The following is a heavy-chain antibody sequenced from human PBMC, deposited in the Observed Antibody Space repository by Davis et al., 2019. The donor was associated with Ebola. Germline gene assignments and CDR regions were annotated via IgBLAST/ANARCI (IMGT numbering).Heavy chain of an antibody. V-gene: IGHV3-11*06. Sequence: PGGSLRLSCAASGFTFSDYYMSWIRQAPGKGLEWVSYISSSSSYTNYADSVKGRFAISRDNAKNSLYLQMNSLRAEDTAVYYCAKNRPEYGDYVPYYWGQGTLVTVSS. CDR1: GFTFSDYY. CDR3: AKNRPEYGDYVPYY. CDR2: ISSSSSYT. J-gene: IGHJ4*02. D-gene: IGHD4-17*01.